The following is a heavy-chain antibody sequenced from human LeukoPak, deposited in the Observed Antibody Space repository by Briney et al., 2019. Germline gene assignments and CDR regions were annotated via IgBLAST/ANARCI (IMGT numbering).Heavy chain of an antibody. CDR3: ARRLSTWSEGWFDP. J-gene: IGHJ5*02. V-gene: IGHV1-2*02. D-gene: IGHD6-13*01. CDR2: INPNSGDT. CDR1: GYTFTAYY. Sequence: ASVKVSCKASGYTFTAYYIHWLRQAPGQGRDWMGWINPNSGDTNYAQKFQGRVTMTRDTSITTAYMDLTSLTSNDTAVYYCARRLSTWSEGWFDPWGQGTLVTVSS.